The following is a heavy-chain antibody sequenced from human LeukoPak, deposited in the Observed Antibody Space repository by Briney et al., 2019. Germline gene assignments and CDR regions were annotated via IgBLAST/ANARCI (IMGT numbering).Heavy chain of an antibody. CDR3: ARHSSSHWFDP. V-gene: IGHV4-59*01. J-gene: IGHJ5*02. CDR2: IYYSGST. D-gene: IGHD6-6*01. CDR1: GGSISSYY. Sequence: SETLSLTCTVSGGSISSYYWSWIRQPPGKGLEWIGYIYYSGSTNYSPSLKSRVTISVDTSKNQFSLKLSSVTAADTAVYYCARHSSSHWFDPWGQGTLVTVSS.